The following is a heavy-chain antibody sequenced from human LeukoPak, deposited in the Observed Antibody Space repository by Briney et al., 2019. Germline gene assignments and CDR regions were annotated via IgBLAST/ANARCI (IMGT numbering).Heavy chain of an antibody. V-gene: IGHV4-39*01. D-gene: IGHD3-22*01. CDR3: ARLIYDSSGYVYYFDY. CDR2: MYYSGST. CDR1: GGSISSRYH. Sequence: SQTLSLTCTVSGGSISSRYHWGAIRQPPGTGLEWIGSMYYSGSTHYNPPLRSRVTISVDTSKNQFSLKLSSVTAADTAVYYCARLIYDSSGYVYYFDYWGQGTLVSVSS. J-gene: IGHJ4*02.